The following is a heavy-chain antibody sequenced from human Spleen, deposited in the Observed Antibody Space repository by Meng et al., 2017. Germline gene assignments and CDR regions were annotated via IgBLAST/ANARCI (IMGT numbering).Heavy chain of an antibody. CDR3: ARDMVRGAYYFDY. CDR1: GYSISSGYY. Sequence: SETLSLTCTVSGYSISSGYYWGWIRQPPGKGLEWIGSIYHSGSTYYNPSIKSRVTISVDTSKNQFSLKLSSVTAADTAVYYCARDMVRGAYYFDYWGQGTLVTVSS. CDR2: IYHSGST. V-gene: IGHV4-38-2*02. D-gene: IGHD3-10*01. J-gene: IGHJ4*02.